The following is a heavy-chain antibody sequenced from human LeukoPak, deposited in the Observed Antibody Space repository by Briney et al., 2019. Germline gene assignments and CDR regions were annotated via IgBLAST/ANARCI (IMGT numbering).Heavy chain of an antibody. CDR2: VYPSGNT. D-gene: IGHD3-22*01. Sequence: PSQTLSLTCTVSGHSISSYNYDWSWVRQPAGKGLEWIGRVYPSGNTNYNPYNPSLTGRVTISIDASRNQFSLILTSVTAADTAVYYCARAVDSSAFSAFQHWGQGTLGTVSS. CDR3: ARAVDSSAFSAFQH. CDR1: GHSISSYNYD. V-gene: IGHV4-61*02. J-gene: IGHJ1*01.